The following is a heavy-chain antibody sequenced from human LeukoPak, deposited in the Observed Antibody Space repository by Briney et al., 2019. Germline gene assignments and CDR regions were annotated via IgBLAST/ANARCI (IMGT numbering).Heavy chain of an antibody. CDR1: GGTFSSYA. J-gene: IGHJ4*02. D-gene: IGHD3-22*01. CDR3: AREIGDSSGYYFDYFDY. V-gene: IGHV1-69*04. CDR2: IIPILGIA. Sequence: ASVKVSCKASGGTFSSYAISWVRQAPGQGLEWMGRIIPILGIANYAQKFQGRVTITADKSTSTAYMELSSLRSEGTAVYYCAREIGDSSGYYFDYFDYWGQGTLVTVSS.